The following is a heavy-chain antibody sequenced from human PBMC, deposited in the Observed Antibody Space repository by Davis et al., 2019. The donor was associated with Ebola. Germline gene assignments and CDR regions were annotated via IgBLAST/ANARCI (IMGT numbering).Heavy chain of an antibody. D-gene: IGHD6-13*01. Sequence: SQTLSLTCAVYGGSFSGYYWSWIRQPPGKGLEWIGEINHSGSTNYNPSLKSRVTISVDTSKNQFSLKLSSVTAADTAVYYCAGTLSRSSPRSWFDPWGQGTLVTVSS. CDR1: GGSFSGYY. CDR2: INHSGST. CDR3: AGTLSRSSPRSWFDP. V-gene: IGHV4-34*09. J-gene: IGHJ5*02.